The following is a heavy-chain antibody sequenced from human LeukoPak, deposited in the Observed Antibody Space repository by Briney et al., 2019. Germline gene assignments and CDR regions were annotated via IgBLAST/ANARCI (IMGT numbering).Heavy chain of an antibody. V-gene: IGHV1-69*04. Sequence: ASVKVSCKASGGTFSSYAISWVRQAPGQGLEWMGRIIPIFGIANYAQKFQGRVTITADKSTSTAYMELSSLRSEDTAVYYCARERTTPMTVVVWATYYFDYWGQGTLVTVSS. D-gene: IGHD3-22*01. CDR3: ARERTTPMTVVVWATYYFDY. CDR1: GGTFSSYA. CDR2: IIPIFGIA. J-gene: IGHJ4*02.